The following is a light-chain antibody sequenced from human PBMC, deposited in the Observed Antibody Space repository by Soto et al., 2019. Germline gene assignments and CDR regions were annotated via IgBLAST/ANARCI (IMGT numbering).Light chain of an antibody. J-gene: IGLJ1*01. V-gene: IGLV2-11*01. CDR3: CSYADTYPFV. CDR1: SSDVGGYNY. CDR2: DVS. Sequence: QSALTQPRSVSGSPGQSVTISCTGTSSDVGGYNYVSWYQQYSGKAPKLMIYDVSKRPSGVPDRFSGSKYGNTASLTISGLQAEDEADYYCCSYADTYPFVFGTGTNVTVL.